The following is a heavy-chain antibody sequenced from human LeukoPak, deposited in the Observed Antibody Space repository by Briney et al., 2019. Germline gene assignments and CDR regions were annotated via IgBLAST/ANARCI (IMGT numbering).Heavy chain of an antibody. Sequence: GGSLRLSCAASGFTFSDYYMSWIRQAPGKGLEWVSYISSSGSTIYYADSVKGRFTISRDNAKNSLYLQMNSLRAEDTAVYYCARVLNYYDSSGYLPDYWDQGTLVTVSS. V-gene: IGHV3-11*04. CDR1: GFTFSDYY. CDR2: ISSSGSTI. CDR3: ARVLNYYDSSGYLPDY. D-gene: IGHD3-22*01. J-gene: IGHJ4*02.